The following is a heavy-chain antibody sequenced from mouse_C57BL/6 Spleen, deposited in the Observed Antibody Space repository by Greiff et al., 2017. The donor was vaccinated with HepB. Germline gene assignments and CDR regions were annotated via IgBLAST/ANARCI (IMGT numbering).Heavy chain of an antibody. CDR1: GFTFSDYG. J-gene: IGHJ2*01. D-gene: IGHD1-1*01. CDR3: ARPDYYGSSYDY. Sequence: EVMLVESGGGLVKPGGSLKLSCAASGFTFSDYGMHWVRQAPEKGLEWVAYISSGSSTIYYADTVKGRFTISRDNAKNTLLLQMTSLRSEDTAMYYCARPDYYGSSYDYWGQGTTLTVSS. CDR2: ISSGSSTI. V-gene: IGHV5-17*01.